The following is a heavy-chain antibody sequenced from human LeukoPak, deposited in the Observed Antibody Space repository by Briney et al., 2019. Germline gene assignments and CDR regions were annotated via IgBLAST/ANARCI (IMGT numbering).Heavy chain of an antibody. D-gene: IGHD3-9*01. CDR3: AREGNYDILTGYREIDY. Sequence: SGTLSLTCAVSGGSISSSNWWSWVRQPPGKGLEWIGEIYHSGSTNYNPSLKSRVTISVDKSKNQFSLKLSSVTAADTAVYYCAREGNYDILTGYREIDYWGRGTLVTVSS. J-gene: IGHJ4*02. V-gene: IGHV4-4*02. CDR2: IYHSGST. CDR1: GGSISSSNW.